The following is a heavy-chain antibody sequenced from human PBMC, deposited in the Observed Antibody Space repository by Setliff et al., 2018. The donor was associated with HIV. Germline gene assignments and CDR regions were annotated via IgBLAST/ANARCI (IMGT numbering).Heavy chain of an antibody. CDR2: IRYDGSNK. Sequence: GGSLRLSCAASGFTFSIYCMHWVRQAPGKGLEWVAFIRYDGSNKYYADSVKGRFTISRDNSKNTLYLQMNSLRAEDTAVYYCEKETGHCSGGSCLGGMDVWGQGTTVTVSS. V-gene: IGHV3-30*02. D-gene: IGHD2-15*01. CDR3: EKETGHCSGGSCLGGMDV. CDR1: GFTFSIYC. J-gene: IGHJ6*02.